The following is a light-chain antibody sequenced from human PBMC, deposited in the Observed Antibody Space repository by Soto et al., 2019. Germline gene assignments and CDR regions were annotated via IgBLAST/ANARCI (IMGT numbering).Light chain of an antibody. CDR1: QSISSN. CDR2: GAV. CDR3: QQIYRAPLT. J-gene: IGKJ2*01. Sequence: MTHSPSTLSASTGERATLPCRASQSISSNLNWYQQKTGQAPKLLIYGAVSLQIGVPSRFSGSGSGTDFTLTISSLQPEDFAAYYCQQIYRAPLTFGQGTKVDIK. V-gene: IGKV1-39*01.